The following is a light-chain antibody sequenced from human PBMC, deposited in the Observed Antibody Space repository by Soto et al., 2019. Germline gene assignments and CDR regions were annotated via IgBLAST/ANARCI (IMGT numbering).Light chain of an antibody. V-gene: IGKV1-5*01. CDR2: DAS. J-gene: IGKJ1*01. CDR1: QSIGRW. Sequence: DIQMTQSPSTLSAFVGDRVTITCRASQSIGRWLAWYQQKPGKAPKLLIYDASSLESGVPSRFSGSGSGTEFTLTISSLQPDDFATYYCQQSYRAWTFGQGTKVDIK. CDR3: QQSYRAWT.